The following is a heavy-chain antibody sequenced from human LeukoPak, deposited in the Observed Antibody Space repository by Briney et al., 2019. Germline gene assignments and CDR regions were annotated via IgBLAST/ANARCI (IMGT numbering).Heavy chain of an antibody. CDR3: ASYVWGSYFGPKRFDY. CDR2: IYYSGST. D-gene: IGHD3-16*01. Sequence: PSETLSLTCAVYGGSFSGYYGGWIRKPPGKGLEWIGGIYYSGSTYYNPSLKSRVTISVDTSKNQFSLKLSSVTAADTAVYYCASYVWGSYFGPKRFDYWGQGTLVTVSS. V-gene: IGHV4-34*01. CDR1: GGSFSGYY. J-gene: IGHJ4*02.